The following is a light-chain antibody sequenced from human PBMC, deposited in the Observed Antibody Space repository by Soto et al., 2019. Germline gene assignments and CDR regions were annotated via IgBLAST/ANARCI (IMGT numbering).Light chain of an antibody. J-gene: IGLJ3*02. CDR3: ATWDDSLNEGV. CDR2: TNN. Sequence: QSVLTQPPSASGNPGQRVTISCSGSTPNIGSNTVNWYRQLPGAAPKLLIYTNNQRPPGVPDRFSGSKSGTSASLAISGLQSEDEADYFCATWDDSLNEGVFGGGTKLTVL. CDR1: TPNIGSNT. V-gene: IGLV1-44*01.